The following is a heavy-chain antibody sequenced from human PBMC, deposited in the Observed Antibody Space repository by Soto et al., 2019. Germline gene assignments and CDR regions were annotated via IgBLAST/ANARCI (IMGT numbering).Heavy chain of an antibody. CDR1: GVSISSNNW. V-gene: IGHV4-4*02. CDR2: MYHTGST. D-gene: IGHD3-22*01. Sequence: QVQLQESGPGLVKPSGTLSLTCAVSGVSISSNNWWSWVRQPPGKGLEWMGEMYHTGSTNYNPSLKSRAPISVDKSKNHFSLELNSVTAADTAVYYCARSSRYQYDSSEGNFDYWGQGTLVTVSS. CDR3: ARSSRYQYDSSEGNFDY. J-gene: IGHJ4*02.